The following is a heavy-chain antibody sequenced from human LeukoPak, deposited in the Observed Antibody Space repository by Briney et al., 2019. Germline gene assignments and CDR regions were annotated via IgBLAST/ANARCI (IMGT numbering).Heavy chain of an antibody. CDR2: IRYDGGNT. Sequence: GGSLRLSCAASGFIFSNYAMQWVRQAPGMGLEWVAFIRYDGGNTYYADSVKGRFTISRDNARNTLYLQMNSLRAEDTAVYYCAKSDYFDSWGQGTLVTVSS. J-gene: IGHJ4*02. CDR3: AKSDYFDS. V-gene: IGHV3-30*02. CDR1: GFIFSNYA.